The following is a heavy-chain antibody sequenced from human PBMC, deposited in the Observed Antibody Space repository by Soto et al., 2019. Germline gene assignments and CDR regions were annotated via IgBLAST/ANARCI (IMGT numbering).Heavy chain of an antibody. CDR1: GFTFSSYA. Sequence: GGSLRLSCAASGFTFSSYAMSWVRQAPGKGLEWVSAISGSGGSTYYADSEKGRFTISRDNSKNTLYLQMNSLRAEDTAVYYCAKVDFEGGSCRYLTSSAYYYGMDVWGQGTTVTVSS. D-gene: IGHD3-16*02. CDR2: ISGSGGST. V-gene: IGHV3-23*01. J-gene: IGHJ6*02. CDR3: AKVDFEGGSCRYLTSSAYYYGMDV.